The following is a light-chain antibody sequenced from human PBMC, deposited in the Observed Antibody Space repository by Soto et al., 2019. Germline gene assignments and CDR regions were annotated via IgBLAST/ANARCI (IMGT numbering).Light chain of an antibody. CDR2: DVS. J-gene: IGLJ3*02. CDR1: SSDIGDYKY. V-gene: IGLV2-14*03. CDR3: SSYTITSAYWV. Sequence: QSVLTQPASVPGSPGQSITISCTGTSSDIGDYKYVSWYQQHPGNPPKLIIYDVSDRPSGVSNRFSGSKSGNTASLTISGLQAEDEANYYCSSYTITSAYWVFGGGTKLTVL.